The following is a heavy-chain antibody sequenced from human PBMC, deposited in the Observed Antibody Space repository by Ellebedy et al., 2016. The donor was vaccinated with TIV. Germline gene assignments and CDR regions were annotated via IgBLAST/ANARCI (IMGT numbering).Heavy chain of an antibody. CDR3: AKDGVGATSRYWYFDL. D-gene: IGHD1-26*01. CDR2: ISGSGGST. J-gene: IGHJ2*01. Sequence: GESLKISCAASGFTFSSDAMSWVRQAPGKGLEWVSAISGSGGSTYYADSVKGRFTISRDNSKNTLYLQMNSLRAEDTAVYYCAKDGVGATSRYWYFDLWGRGTLVTVSS. V-gene: IGHV3-23*01. CDR1: GFTFSSDA.